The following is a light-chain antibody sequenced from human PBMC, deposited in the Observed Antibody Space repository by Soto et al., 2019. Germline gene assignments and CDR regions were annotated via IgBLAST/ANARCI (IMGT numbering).Light chain of an antibody. CDR2: AAS. CDR1: QSITGY. V-gene: IGKV1-39*01. Sequence: DIQMTQSPSSLSASVGDRVTITCRASQSITGYLNWYQQKPGKVPKLLIYAASTLQSGVPSRFSGSGSGTDFTLTLSSLQAEDSATYYCQQSFIAPWTFGQGTRWISN. CDR3: QQSFIAPWT. J-gene: IGKJ1*01.